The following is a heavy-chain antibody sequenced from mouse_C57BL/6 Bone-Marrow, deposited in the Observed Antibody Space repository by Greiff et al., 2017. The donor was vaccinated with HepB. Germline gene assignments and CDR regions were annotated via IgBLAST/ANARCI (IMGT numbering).Heavy chain of an antibody. CDR1: GYSFTGYY. J-gene: IGHJ1*03. Sequence: EVQLQQSGPELVKPGASVKISCKASGYSFTGYYMNWVKQSPEKSLEWIGEINPSTGGTTYNQKFKAKATLTVDKSSSTAYMQLKSLTSEDSAVYYCATYYGSSYWYFDVWGTGTTVTVSS. CDR3: ATYYGSSYWYFDV. D-gene: IGHD1-1*01. CDR2: INPSTGGT. V-gene: IGHV1-42*01.